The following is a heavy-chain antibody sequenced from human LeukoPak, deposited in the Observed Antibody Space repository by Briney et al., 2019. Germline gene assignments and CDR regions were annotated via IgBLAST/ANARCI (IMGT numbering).Heavy chain of an antibody. CDR2: INHSGST. D-gene: IGHD3-3*01. CDR3: ARGGFTIFGVVITNSMDV. J-gene: IGHJ6*03. CDR1: GVSFSGYY. Sequence: PSETLSLTCAVYGVSFSGYYWSWIRQPPGKGLEWIGEINHSGSTNYNPSLKSRVTISVDTSKNQFSLKLSSVTAADTAVYYCARGGFTIFGVVITNSMDVWGKGTTVTVSS. V-gene: IGHV4-34*01.